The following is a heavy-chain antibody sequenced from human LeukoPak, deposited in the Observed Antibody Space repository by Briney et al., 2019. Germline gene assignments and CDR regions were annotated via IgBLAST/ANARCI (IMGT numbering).Heavy chain of an antibody. Sequence: ASVKVSRKASGYTFTSYGISWVRQAPGHGLEWMGWISAYNGKTNYAQNLQGRVTMTTDASTSTAYMELGSLRSDDTAVYYCARDAYSEPVVDFGGYWGQGTLVTVSS. CDR2: ISAYNGKT. CDR1: GYTFTSYG. CDR3: ARDAYSEPVVDFGGY. V-gene: IGHV1-18*01. D-gene: IGHD3-10*01. J-gene: IGHJ4*02.